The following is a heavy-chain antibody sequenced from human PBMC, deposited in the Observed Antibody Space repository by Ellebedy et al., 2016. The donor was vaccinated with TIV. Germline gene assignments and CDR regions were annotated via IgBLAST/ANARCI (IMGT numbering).Heavy chain of an antibody. CDR2: INKDGSEK. CDR1: GFTFSSYW. J-gene: IGHJ4*02. D-gene: IGHD3-22*01. Sequence: GESLKISCAGSGFTFSSYWMSWVRQAPGKGLEWVANINKDGSEKYYVDSVKGRFTISRDNAKKSLYLQMNSLRAEDTAVYYCATHYSDTSGNHYAGGYWGQGTLGTVSS. V-gene: IGHV3-7*03. CDR3: ATHYSDTSGNHYAGGY.